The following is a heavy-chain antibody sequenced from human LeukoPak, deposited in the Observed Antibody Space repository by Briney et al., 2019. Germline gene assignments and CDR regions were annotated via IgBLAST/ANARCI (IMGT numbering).Heavy chain of an antibody. J-gene: IGHJ3*02. V-gene: IGHV3-7*01. CDR2: IKQDGSEK. D-gene: IGHD2-8*01. CDR3: ARVNPLMAPGALDI. Sequence: GGSLRLSCAASGFTFSTYWMTWVRQAPGRGLEWVANIKQDGSEKYYVGSVKGRFTISRDNAKKSLYLQMNSLRADDTAVYYCARVNPLMAPGALDIWGQGTMVTVSS. CDR1: GFTFSTYW.